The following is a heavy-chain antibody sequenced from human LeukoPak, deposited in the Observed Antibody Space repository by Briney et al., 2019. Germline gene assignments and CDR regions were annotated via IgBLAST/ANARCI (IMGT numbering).Heavy chain of an antibody. J-gene: IGHJ3*02. D-gene: IGHD3-22*01. Sequence: GASVKVSCKASGGTFSSYAISWVRQAPGQGLEWMGGIIPIFGTANYAQKFQGRVTITADESTSTVYMEMSRLRSEDTAVYYCAKGTRFVGVVITHAFDIWGQGTMVTVSS. CDR2: IIPIFGTA. V-gene: IGHV1-69*13. CDR3: AKGTRFVGVVITHAFDI. CDR1: GGTFSSYA.